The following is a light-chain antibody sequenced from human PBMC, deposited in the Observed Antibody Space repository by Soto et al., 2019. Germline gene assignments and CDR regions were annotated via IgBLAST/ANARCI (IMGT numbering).Light chain of an antibody. CDR3: QQYNNWPPHWT. V-gene: IGKV3-15*01. J-gene: IGKJ1*01. Sequence: EIVMTQSPAALSVSPGEGATLSCRASQSVGSNLAWYQQKTGQAPRLLIYGASTRATGVPARFSGSGSGTDFTLTIGSLQSEDFAVYSCQQYNNWPPHWTFGQGTKVEIK. CDR2: GAS. CDR1: QSVGSN.